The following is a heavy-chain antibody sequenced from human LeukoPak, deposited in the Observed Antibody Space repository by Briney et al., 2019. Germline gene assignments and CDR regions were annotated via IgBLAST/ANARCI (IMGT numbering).Heavy chain of an antibody. CDR2: ISSNGGST. V-gene: IGHV3-64*01. CDR3: ARGPGSSGWSQYFDY. D-gene: IGHD6-19*01. CDR1: GFTFSSYA. J-gene: IGHJ4*02. Sequence: PGGSLRLSCAASGFTFSSYAMHWVRQAPGKGLEYVSAISSNGGSTYYANSVKGRFTISRDNSKNTLYLQMGSLRAEDMAVYYCARGPGSSGWSQYFDYWGLGTLVTVSS.